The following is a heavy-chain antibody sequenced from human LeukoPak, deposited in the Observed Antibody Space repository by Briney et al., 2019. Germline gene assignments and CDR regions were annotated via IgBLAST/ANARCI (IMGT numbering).Heavy chain of an antibody. V-gene: IGHV1-2*02. D-gene: IGHD5-24*01. CDR3: AARDGYSILDAFDI. Sequence: ASVKVSCKASGYTFTSYGISWVRQAPGQGLEWMGWINPNSGGTNYGQKFQGRVTMTRDTSISTAYMELSRLRSDDTAVYYCAARDGYSILDAFDIWGQGTMVTVSS. CDR1: GYTFTSYG. J-gene: IGHJ3*02. CDR2: INPNSGGT.